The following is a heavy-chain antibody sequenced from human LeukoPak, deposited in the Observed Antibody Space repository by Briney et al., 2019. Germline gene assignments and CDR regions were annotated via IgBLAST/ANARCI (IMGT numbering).Heavy chain of an antibody. D-gene: IGHD2-21*01. J-gene: IGHJ4*02. CDR2: INPNSGGT. CDR1: GYTFTSYY. CDR3: ASVGATWYCGGDCYPDY. Sequence: ASVKVSCKASGYTFTSYYMHWVRQAPGQGLEWMGWINPNSGGTNYAQKFQGRVTMTRDTSISTAYMELSRLRSDDTAVYYCASVGATWYCGGDCYPDYWGQGTLVTVSS. V-gene: IGHV1-2*02.